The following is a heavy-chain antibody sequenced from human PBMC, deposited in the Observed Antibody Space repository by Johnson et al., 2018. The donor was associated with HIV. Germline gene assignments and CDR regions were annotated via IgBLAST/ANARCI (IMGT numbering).Heavy chain of an antibody. V-gene: IGHV3-30*04. CDR3: ARDSGYEDHDGFDI. D-gene: IGHD5-12*01. CDR1: GFTFSNYA. Sequence: QVQLVESGGGVVQPGRSLRLSCAASGFTFSNYAMHWVRQAPGKGLEWVAVISYAGSNKYYADSVKGRFTISRDNSENTLYLQMNSLRPEDTAVYYCARDSGYEDHDGFDIWGQGTMVTVSS. CDR2: ISYAGSNK. J-gene: IGHJ3*02.